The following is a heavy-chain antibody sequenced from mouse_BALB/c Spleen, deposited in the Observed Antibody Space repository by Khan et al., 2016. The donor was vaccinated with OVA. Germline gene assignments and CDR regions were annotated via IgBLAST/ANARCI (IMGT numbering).Heavy chain of an antibody. CDR3: ARENYYGRSCCAMDY. V-gene: IGHV1S41*01. Sequence: DLVKPAASVKLSCKASGYTFTSYWINWIKQRPGQGLERIGRIGPGSSNTYYNEMFKGKATLTVDTSSSTAYIQLSSLSSEDSAVVLCARENYYGRSCCAMDYWGQGTSVTVSA. CDR1: GYTFTSYW. J-gene: IGHJ4*01. D-gene: IGHD1-1*01. CDR2: IGPGSSNT.